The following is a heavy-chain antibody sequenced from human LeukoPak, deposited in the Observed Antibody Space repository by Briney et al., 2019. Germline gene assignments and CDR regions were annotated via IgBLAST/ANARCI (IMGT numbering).Heavy chain of an antibody. D-gene: IGHD5-18*01. Sequence: GGSLRLSCAASGFTFSDHYMDWVRQAPGKGLEWVANIKQDGSEKYYVDSVKGRFTISRDNAKNSLYLQMNSLRAEDTAVYYCARFVDTEYFDYWGQGTLVTVSS. CDR1: GFTFSDHY. J-gene: IGHJ4*02. CDR2: IKQDGSEK. CDR3: ARFVDTEYFDY. V-gene: IGHV3-7*01.